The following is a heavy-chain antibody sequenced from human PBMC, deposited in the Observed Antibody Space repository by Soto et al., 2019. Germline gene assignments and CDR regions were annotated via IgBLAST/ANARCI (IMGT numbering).Heavy chain of an antibody. Sequence: SVKVSCKASGGTFSSYAISWVRQAPGQGLEWMGGIIPIFGTANYAQKFQGRVTITADESTSTAYMELSSLRSEDTAVYYCAISSYDFWSGYYSLGSWFDPWGQGTLVTVSS. CDR3: AISSYDFWSGYYSLGSWFDP. J-gene: IGHJ5*02. D-gene: IGHD3-3*01. CDR2: IIPIFGTA. CDR1: GGTFSSYA. V-gene: IGHV1-69*13.